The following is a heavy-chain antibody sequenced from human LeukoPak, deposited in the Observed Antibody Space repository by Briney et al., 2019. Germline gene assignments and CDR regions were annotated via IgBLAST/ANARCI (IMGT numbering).Heavy chain of an antibody. V-gene: IGHV4-4*09. CDR2: IYNGVPT. CDR3: VQNTGWPGFDY. CDR1: GVSISRFY. J-gene: IGHJ4*02. D-gene: IGHD6-19*01. Sequence: PSETLSLTCTTSGVSISRFYWSWVRQPPGKGLEWIANIYNGVPTFFNPSLKSRATISVDTSKGQFSLQLASVTAADTAVYYCVQNTGWPGFDYWGQGILVTVSS.